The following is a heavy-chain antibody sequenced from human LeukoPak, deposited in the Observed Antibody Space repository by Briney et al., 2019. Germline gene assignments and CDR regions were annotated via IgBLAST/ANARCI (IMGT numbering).Heavy chain of an antibody. J-gene: IGHJ1*01. Sequence: PGGSLRLSCAASGFTFSSYWMSWIRQTPGTGLEWIGSISYSWNTYYNPSLKSRVSISLDTSKNQFSLRLSSVAAADTAVYYCARRPGAAGRENEYFQDWGQGTLVTVSS. CDR2: ISYSWNT. CDR3: ARRPGAAGRENEYFQD. D-gene: IGHD1-1*01. CDR1: GFTFSSYW. V-gene: IGHV4-39*07.